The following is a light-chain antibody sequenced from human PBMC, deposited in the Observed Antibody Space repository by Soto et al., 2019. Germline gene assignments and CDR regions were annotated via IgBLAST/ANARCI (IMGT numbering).Light chain of an antibody. CDR1: SSNIGAGYD. V-gene: IGLV1-40*01. Sequence: QSVLTQPPSVSGAPGQRVTISCTGSSSNIGAGYDVHWYQHLPGTAPKLLIYDNTNRPSGVPDRFSGSKSGTSASLAITGLQAEDEADYYCSSYAGSLSGYVFGTGTKVTVL. CDR2: DNT. J-gene: IGLJ1*01. CDR3: SSYAGSLSGYV.